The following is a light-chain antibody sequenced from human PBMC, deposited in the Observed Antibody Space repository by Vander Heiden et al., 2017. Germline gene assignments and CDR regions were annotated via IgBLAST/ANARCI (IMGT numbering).Light chain of an antibody. CDR3: QQYNSYPYS. CDR2: KAS. CDR1: QSFDNW. Sequence: DIQITQSPSTLSASVGDRVTITCRAGQSFDNWLAWYQQKPGKAPKLLIYKASRLEGGVPSRFSGSVSGTEFTLTISSLQPDDFATYYCQQYNSYPYSFGQGTKLEIK. J-gene: IGKJ2*01. V-gene: IGKV1-5*03.